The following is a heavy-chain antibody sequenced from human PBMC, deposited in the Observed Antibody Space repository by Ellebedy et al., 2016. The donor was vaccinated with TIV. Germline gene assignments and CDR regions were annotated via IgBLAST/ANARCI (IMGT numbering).Heavy chain of an antibody. J-gene: IGHJ5*01. CDR2: ISGSGSRT. D-gene: IGHD3-3*01. Sequence: GGSLRLXXAASGFTFSTYTMGWVRQAPGKGLEWVSDISGSGSRTYYGDSVKGRFTISRDNSKNTLYLQMDSLRVEDTAVYYCAKAKSASSYDSWGQGTLVTVSS. V-gene: IGHV3-23*01. CDR1: GFTFSTYT. CDR3: AKAKSASSYDS.